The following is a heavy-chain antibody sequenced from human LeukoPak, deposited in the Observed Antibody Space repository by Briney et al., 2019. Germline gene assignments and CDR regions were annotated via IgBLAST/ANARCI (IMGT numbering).Heavy chain of an antibody. D-gene: IGHD3-22*01. J-gene: IGHJ4*02. CDR1: GFDFISYG. CDR2: IRYDGSDK. Sequence: GGSLRLSCSASGFDFISYGMSWVRQAPGKGLERVAYIRYDGSDKYYADSVKGRFTISRDDSKNTLYLQMSSLRAEDTAVYYCAKISIHDSSPYIDSWGQGTLVTVSS. CDR3: AKISIHDSSPYIDS. V-gene: IGHV3-30*02.